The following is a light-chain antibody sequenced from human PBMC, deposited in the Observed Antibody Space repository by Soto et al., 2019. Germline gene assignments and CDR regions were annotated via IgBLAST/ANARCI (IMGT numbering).Light chain of an antibody. CDR2: GAS. CDR3: QRYDSLRT. Sequence: EIVLTQSPGTLSLSPGERATLSCRASQSVRSNFLAWYKQKPGQAPSLLIYGASNRATGIPDRFSGSGSGTDSTLTITRLEPEDFAMYYCQRYDSLRTFGQGTKLDIK. V-gene: IGKV3-20*01. CDR1: QSVRSNF. J-gene: IGKJ1*01.